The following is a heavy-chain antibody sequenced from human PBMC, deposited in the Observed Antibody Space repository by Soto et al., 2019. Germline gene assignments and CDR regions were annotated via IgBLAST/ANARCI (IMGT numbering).Heavy chain of an antibody. V-gene: IGHV3-48*04. Sequence: EVQLVESGGGLVQPGGSLRLSCAVSGFTFSGYSFNWVRQAPGRGLEWVSFIGSTGSVTHYADSVMGRFTITRDNARNSLYLQMDSLRADDTAVYRCARARPNSGPAYGLEIWGQGTVVTVSS. CDR2: IGSTGSVT. CDR3: ARARPNSGPAYGLEI. D-gene: IGHD4-17*01. J-gene: IGHJ3*02. CDR1: GFTFSGYS.